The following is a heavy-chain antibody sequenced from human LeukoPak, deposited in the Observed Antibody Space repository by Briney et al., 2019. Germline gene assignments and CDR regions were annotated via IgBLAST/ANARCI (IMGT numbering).Heavy chain of an antibody. CDR1: GYSFTSYW. D-gene: IGHD2-8*01. CDR3: ARLAFCTNAVCFSNYYYSMDV. Sequence: GESLKISCKGSGYSFTSYWIGWVRQMPGKGLEWMGIIYPDDSDTKYSPSFQGQVTISADKSISTAYLQWSSLKGSDTAMYYCARLAFCTNAVCFSNYYYSMDVWGRGTTVTVSS. CDR2: IYPDDSDT. J-gene: IGHJ6*03. V-gene: IGHV5-51*01.